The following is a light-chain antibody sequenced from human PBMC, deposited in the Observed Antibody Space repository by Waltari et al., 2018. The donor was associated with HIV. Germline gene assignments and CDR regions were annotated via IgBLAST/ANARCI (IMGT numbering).Light chain of an antibody. V-gene: IGLV1-40*01. Sequence: QSELTQPPSVSGAPGQRVTISCTGSISNIGAGYDVHWYQQLPGTAPKLPVYGNYNRPSGVPDLFSCPKSGTSSSLAITGLQAGDEADYYCQSYDSSLSGFVVFGGGTKVTVL. J-gene: IGLJ2*01. CDR1: ISNIGAGYD. CDR3: QSYDSSLSGFVV. CDR2: GNY.